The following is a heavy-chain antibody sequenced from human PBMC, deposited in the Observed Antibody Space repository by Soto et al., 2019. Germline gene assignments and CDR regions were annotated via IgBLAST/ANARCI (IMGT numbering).Heavy chain of an antibody. D-gene: IGHD3-22*01. V-gene: IGHV4-34*01. CDR3: ARGRTEAANYYDSSGYQDYIDY. Sequence: SETLSLTCAVYGGSFSGYYWSWIRQPPGKGLEWIGEINHSGSTNYNPSLKSRVTISVDTSKNQFSPKLSSVTAADTAEYYCARGRTEAANYYDSSGYQDYIDYWGQGTLVTVSS. J-gene: IGHJ4*02. CDR2: INHSGST. CDR1: GGSFSGYY.